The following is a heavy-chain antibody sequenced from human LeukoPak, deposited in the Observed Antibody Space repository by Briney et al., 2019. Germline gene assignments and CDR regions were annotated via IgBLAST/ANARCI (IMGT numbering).Heavy chain of an antibody. CDR2: IYYSGST. Sequence: SETLSLTCTVSGGSISSYYWSWIRQPPGKGLEWIGYIYYSGSTNYNPSLRSRVTISVDTSKNQFSLKLSSVAAADTAVYYCARLPTMVRVNGYYMDVWGKGTTVTVSS. CDR1: GGSISSYY. CDR3: ARLPTMVRVNGYYMDV. D-gene: IGHD3-10*01. V-gene: IGHV4-59*01. J-gene: IGHJ6*03.